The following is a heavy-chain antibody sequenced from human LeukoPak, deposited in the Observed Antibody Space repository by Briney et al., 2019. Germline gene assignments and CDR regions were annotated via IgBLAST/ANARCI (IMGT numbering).Heavy chain of an antibody. D-gene: IGHD3-10*01. CDR3: ARDPMVRGVIINHNWFDP. V-gene: IGHV1-2*02. J-gene: IGHJ5*02. CDR2: INPNSGGI. CDR1: GYTFTGYY. Sequence: ASVKVSCKASGYTFTGYYMHWVRQAPGQGLEWMGWINPNSGGINYAQKFQGRVTMTRDTSISTAYMELSRLRSDDTAVYYCARDPMVRGVIINHNWFDPWGQGTLVTVSS.